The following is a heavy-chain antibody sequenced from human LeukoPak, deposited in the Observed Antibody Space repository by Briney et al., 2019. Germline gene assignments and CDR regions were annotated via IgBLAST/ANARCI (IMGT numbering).Heavy chain of an antibody. Sequence: GGSLRLSCAASGFTFSSYGMHWVRQAPGKGLEWVAVISYDGSNKYYADSVKGRFTISRDNSKNTLYLQMNSLRAEDTAVYYCAKATLDYGGYVWSTYYYYGMDVWGQGTTVTVSS. D-gene: IGHD4-17*01. V-gene: IGHV3-30*18. CDR1: GFTFSSYG. J-gene: IGHJ6*02. CDR3: AKATLDYGGYVWSTYYYYGMDV. CDR2: ISYDGSNK.